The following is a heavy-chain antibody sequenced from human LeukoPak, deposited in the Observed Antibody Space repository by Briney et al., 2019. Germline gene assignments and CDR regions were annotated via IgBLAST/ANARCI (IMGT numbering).Heavy chain of an antibody. CDR1: GGSISSSGYY. J-gene: IGHJ4*02. CDR2: IYHSGNS. V-gene: IGHV4-31*02. D-gene: IGHD5-12*01. Sequence: SETLSLTWIVSGGSISSSGYYWSWIRRHPGKGLEWIGYIYHSGNSYYNPSLKSRVIISVDTSKNQFSLKLNSVTAADTAVYYCARDSSGGYAFIDFWGQGSLVTVSS. CDR3: ARDSSGGYAFIDF.